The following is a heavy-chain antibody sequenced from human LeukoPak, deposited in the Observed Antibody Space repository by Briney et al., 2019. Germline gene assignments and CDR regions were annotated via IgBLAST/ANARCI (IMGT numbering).Heavy chain of an antibody. J-gene: IGHJ4*02. Sequence: ASVKVSCKASGYTFTGYYMHWVRQAPGQGLEWMGWINPNSGGTSYAQKFQGRVTMTRDTSISTAYMELSRLRSDDTAVYYCAREGQQQLDGSDYWGQGTLVTVSS. V-gene: IGHV1-2*02. CDR3: AREGQQQLDGSDY. CDR2: INPNSGGT. CDR1: GYTFTGYY. D-gene: IGHD6-13*01.